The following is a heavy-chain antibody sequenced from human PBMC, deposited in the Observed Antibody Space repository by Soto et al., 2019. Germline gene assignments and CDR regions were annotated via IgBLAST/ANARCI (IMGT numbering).Heavy chain of an antibody. J-gene: IGHJ4*02. Sequence: PSETLSLTCTVSGDSISSYYWSWIRHPPGKELEWIGYIYYSASTNYNPSLKSRVTISADTSKNQFSLKLSSVTAADTAVYYCPRGAISAQAFDSWGQGTLVTVSS. CDR3: PRGAISAQAFDS. CDR2: IYYSAST. V-gene: IGHV4-59*13. CDR1: GDSISSYY.